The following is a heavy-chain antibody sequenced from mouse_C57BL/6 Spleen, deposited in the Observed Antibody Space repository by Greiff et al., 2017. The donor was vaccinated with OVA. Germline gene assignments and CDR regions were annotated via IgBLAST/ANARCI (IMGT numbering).Heavy chain of an antibody. J-gene: IGHJ1*03. V-gene: IGHV1-82*01. CDR3: ARGGSSYDWYFGV. Sequence: QVQLKQSGPELVKPGASVKISCKASGYAFSSSWMNWVKQRPGKGLEWIGRIYPGDGDTNYNGKFKGKATLTADKSSSTAYMQLSSLTSEDSAVYFCARGGSSYDWYFGVWGTGTTVTVSS. CDR1: GYAFSSSW. CDR2: IYPGDGDT. D-gene: IGHD1-1*01.